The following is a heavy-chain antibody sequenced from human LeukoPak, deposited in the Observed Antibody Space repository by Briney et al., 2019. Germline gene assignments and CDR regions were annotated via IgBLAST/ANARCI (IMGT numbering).Heavy chain of an antibody. Sequence: PGGSLRLSCTIFGGTLSTYEFNWVRQAPGKRPEWVSRTNTDGSSTSHVDSVKGRFTISRDSAKNTMYLQMNSLRAEDTAMYYCVPTDSSGLDWGQGTLVTVSS. D-gene: IGHD3-22*01. V-gene: IGHV3-74*01. CDR3: VPTDSSGLD. J-gene: IGHJ4*02. CDR2: TNTDGSST. CDR1: GGTLSTYE.